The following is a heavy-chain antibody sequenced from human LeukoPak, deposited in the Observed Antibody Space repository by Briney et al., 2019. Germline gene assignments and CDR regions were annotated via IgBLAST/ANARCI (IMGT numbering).Heavy chain of an antibody. CDR1: GYTFTSYG. CDR3: ARHLLGTRQLVPSGVYYYYGMDV. J-gene: IGHJ6*02. V-gene: IGHV1-18*01. CDR2: ISAYNGNT. Sequence: GASVKVSCKASGYTFTSYGISWVRQAPGQGLEWMGWISAYNGNTNYAQKLQGRVTMTTDTSTSTAYMELRSLRSDDTAVYYCARHLLGTRQLVPSGVYYYYGMDVWGQGTTVTVSS. D-gene: IGHD6-6*01.